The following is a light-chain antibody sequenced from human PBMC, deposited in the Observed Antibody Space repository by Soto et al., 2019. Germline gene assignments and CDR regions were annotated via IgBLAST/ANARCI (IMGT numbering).Light chain of an antibody. J-gene: IGKJ5*01. CDR2: DAS. CDR3: RQYDDLPPT. CDR1: QDISNF. Sequence: DIQMTQSPSSLSASVGDRVTITCQASQDISNFLNLYQQKPGKAPNLLIYDASNLETEITSKVSVIVSGTDFNFTISRLKPEDIARYFCRQYDDLPPTLGQGTRLEIK. V-gene: IGKV1-33*01.